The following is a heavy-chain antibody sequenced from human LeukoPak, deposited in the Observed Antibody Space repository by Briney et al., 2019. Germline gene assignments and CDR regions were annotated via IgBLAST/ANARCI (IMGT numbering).Heavy chain of an antibody. CDR2: IKSKIDGGTT. D-gene: IGHD5-24*01. CDR3: TTDQRGVDY. Sequence: GGSLRLSCAASGFTFSKAWMSWVRQAPGKGLEWVGRIKSKIDGGTTDFAAPVNGRFTISRDDSKDTLYLQMNSLKTEDTAVYYCTTDQRGVDYWGQGTLVTVSS. J-gene: IGHJ4*02. CDR1: GFTFSKAW. V-gene: IGHV3-15*01.